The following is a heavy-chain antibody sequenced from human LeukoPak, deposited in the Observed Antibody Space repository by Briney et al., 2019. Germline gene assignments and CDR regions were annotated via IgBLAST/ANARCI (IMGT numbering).Heavy chain of an antibody. V-gene: IGHV3-23*01. CDR3: AKGGYDYVEVAYFDQ. CDR1: GFTFSSYA. J-gene: IGHJ4*02. CDR2: IIASSGST. Sequence: PGGSLRLSCAASGFTFSSYAMNWVRQAPGKGLEWVSTIIASSGSTFYSDYVKGRFTISKDTSKNTLYLHMSSMRADDTAVYYCAKGGYDYVEVAYFDQWGQGTPVTVSS. D-gene: IGHD5-12*01.